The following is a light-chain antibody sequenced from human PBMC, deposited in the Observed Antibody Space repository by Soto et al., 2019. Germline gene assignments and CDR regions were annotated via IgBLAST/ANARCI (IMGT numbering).Light chain of an antibody. CDR2: GAS. CDR1: ETSFTSY. V-gene: IGKV3-20*01. CDR3: KQYETSQAT. J-gene: IGKJ1*01. Sequence: DIGLTKSPGTRSSSAEEIDTLSGMGSETSFTSYLAWYQQKPGQVLRLLIYGASSRATGIPDSFSGSASGTDFILTISRMEPEDFAVYCCKQYETSQATCGRATKVEI.